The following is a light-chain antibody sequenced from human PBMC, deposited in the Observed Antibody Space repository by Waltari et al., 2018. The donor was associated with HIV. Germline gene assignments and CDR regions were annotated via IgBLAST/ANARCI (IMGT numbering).Light chain of an antibody. CDR1: SSNIGAGYD. CDR3: RSYDTGLV. CDR2: GGS. V-gene: IGLV1-40*01. J-gene: IGLJ2*01. Sequence: QSVLTQPPSVSGAPGQRVPISCTGSSSNIGAGYDLPWYQHFPGTAPKLLILGGSSRPSGVPDRIPGSKSGTSASLAITGLQAEDEADYYCRSYDTGLVFGGGTRLTVL.